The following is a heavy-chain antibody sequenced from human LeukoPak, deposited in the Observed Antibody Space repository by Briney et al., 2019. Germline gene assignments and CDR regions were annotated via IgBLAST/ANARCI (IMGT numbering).Heavy chain of an antibody. D-gene: IGHD6-6*01. V-gene: IGHV3-7*01. Sequence: GGSLRLSCAASGFTFSSYWMSWVRPAPGKGLEWVANIKQDGSEKYYVDSVKGRFTISRDNAKNSLYLQMNSLRAEDTAVYYCARAAGYSSSYNWFDPWGQGTLVTVSS. CDR2: IKQDGSEK. CDR3: ARAAGYSSSYNWFDP. CDR1: GFTFSSYW. J-gene: IGHJ5*02.